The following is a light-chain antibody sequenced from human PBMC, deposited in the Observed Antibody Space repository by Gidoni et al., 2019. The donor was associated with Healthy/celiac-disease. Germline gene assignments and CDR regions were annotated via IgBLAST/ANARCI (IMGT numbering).Light chain of an antibody. CDR3: QQGYSTPNT. CDR2: AAS. V-gene: IGKV1-39*01. J-gene: IGKJ5*01. Sequence: DIQMTKSPSSLSASVGDRVTITCRASQSISSYLNWYQPKPGKAPKLLIYAASSLQSGVPSRFSGSGSGTDFTLTISSLQPEDFATYYCQQGYSTPNTFXXXTRLEIK. CDR1: QSISSY.